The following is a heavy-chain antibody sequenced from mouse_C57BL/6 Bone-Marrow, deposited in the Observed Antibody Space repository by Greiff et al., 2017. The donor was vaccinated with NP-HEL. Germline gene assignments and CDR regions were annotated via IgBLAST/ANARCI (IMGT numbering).Heavy chain of an antibody. Sequence: VQLKESGPVLVKPGASVKMSCKASGYTFTDYYMNWVKQSHGKSLEWIGVINPYNGGTSYNQKFKGKATLTVDKSSSTAYMELNSLTSEDSAVYYCARETYYGSSYHYWYFDVWGTGTTVTVSS. CDR3: ARETYYGSSYHYWYFDV. CDR2: INPYNGGT. V-gene: IGHV1-19*01. J-gene: IGHJ1*03. D-gene: IGHD1-1*01. CDR1: GYTFTDYY.